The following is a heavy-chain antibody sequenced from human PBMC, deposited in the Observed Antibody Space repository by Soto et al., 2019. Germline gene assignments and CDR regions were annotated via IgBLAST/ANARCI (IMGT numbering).Heavy chain of an antibody. CDR2: IIPIFGTP. Sequence: QVHLVQSGAEVKKPGSSVKVSCKGSGGTFNAHAISWVRQAPGQGLEWMGGIIPIFGTPNYAQKFQGRLTINADTSTTTAYLELSSLRSDDTAVYFCARVRWTLSLEESDAIWGPGTLVTVSS. CDR3: ARVRWTLSLEESDAI. D-gene: IGHD2-15*01. V-gene: IGHV1-69*06. CDR1: GGTFNAHA. J-gene: IGHJ4*02.